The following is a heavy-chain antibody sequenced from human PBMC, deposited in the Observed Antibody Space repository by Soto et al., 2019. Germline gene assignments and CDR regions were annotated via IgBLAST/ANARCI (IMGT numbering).Heavy chain of an antibody. CDR1: GYTFTSYA. CDR3: ARADLYQPNFDP. V-gene: IGHV1-3*01. D-gene: IGHD2-2*01. Sequence: ASVKVSCKASGYTFTSYAMHWVRQAPGQRLEWMGWINAGNGNTKYSQKFQGRVTITRDTSASTAYMELSSLRSEDTAVYYCARADLYQPNFDPWGQGTLVTVSS. CDR2: INAGNGNT. J-gene: IGHJ5*02.